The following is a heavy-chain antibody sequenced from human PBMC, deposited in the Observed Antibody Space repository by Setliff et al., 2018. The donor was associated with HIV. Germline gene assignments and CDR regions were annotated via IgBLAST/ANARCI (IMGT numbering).Heavy chain of an antibody. Sequence: PGGSLRLSCAASGFTFSSYGMHWVRQAPGKGLEWVAFIRYDGSNKYYADSVKGRFTISRDNSKNTLYLQMNSLRAEDTAVYYCAKFHGSGSSYYFDYWGQGTLVTVSS. J-gene: IGHJ4*02. CDR1: GFTFSSYG. D-gene: IGHD3-10*01. CDR3: AKFHGSGSSYYFDY. CDR2: IRYDGSNK. V-gene: IGHV3-30*02.